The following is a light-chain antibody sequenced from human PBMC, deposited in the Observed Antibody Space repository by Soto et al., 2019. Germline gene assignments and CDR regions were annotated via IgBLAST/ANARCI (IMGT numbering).Light chain of an antibody. CDR3: QQYNGFPWT. CDR2: KAS. V-gene: IGKV1-5*03. J-gene: IGKJ1*01. Sequence: DIQMTQSPSTLSASVGDRVTITCRASQSISIWLAWYQQKPGKAPNLLIYKASSLGTGVPSRFSGSGSGTEFTLTISRLQPDDFATYYCQQYNGFPWTFGQGTKVEIK. CDR1: QSISIW.